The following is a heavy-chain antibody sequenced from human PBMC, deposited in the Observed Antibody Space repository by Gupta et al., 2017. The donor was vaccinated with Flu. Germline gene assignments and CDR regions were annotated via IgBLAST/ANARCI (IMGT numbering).Heavy chain of an antibody. CDR2: IKHDGSEE. CDR3: ALGVFHF. CDR1: GVTFSHYW. Sequence: EVHLVASGGGLVRPGGSLRLSCGASGVTFSHYWMTWVRQAPGKGLEWVANIKHDGSEEWYADSVQGRFSISKGDAKDSMFLQMNSLRADDTAVYYCALGVFHFWGQGTLGAVSS. J-gene: IGHJ4*02. V-gene: IGHV3-7*01.